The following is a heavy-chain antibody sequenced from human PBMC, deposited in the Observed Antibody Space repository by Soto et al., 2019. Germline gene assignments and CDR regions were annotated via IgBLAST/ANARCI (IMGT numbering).Heavy chain of an antibody. D-gene: IGHD2-15*01. CDR3: AKVYGSGSRPYYYGMDV. CDR1: GFSFSTYA. J-gene: IGHJ6*02. Sequence: GGSLRLSCAASGFSFSTYAMTWVRQAPGKGLEWVSVVSGSGDTSYYAEPVKDRFTISRDNSKNTLYLEMNSLRGDDTAVYYCAKVYGSGSRPYYYGMDVWGQGTTVTVSS. CDR2: VSGSGDTS. V-gene: IGHV3-23*01.